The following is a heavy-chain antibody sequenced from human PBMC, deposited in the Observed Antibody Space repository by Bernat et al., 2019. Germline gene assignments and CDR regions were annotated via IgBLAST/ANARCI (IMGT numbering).Heavy chain of an antibody. J-gene: IGHJ6*02. CDR2: ISGSGGRT. CDR3: AKSGDTAMNYYYYGMDV. CDR1: GFTFSSYA. V-gene: IGHV3-23*01. D-gene: IGHD5-18*01. Sequence: EVQLLESGGGLVQPGGSLRLSCAASGFTFSSYAMSWVRQAPGKGLEWVSAISGSGGRTYYAESVKGRFTIARDNSKNTLYLQMNSLRAEDTAVYYCAKSGDTAMNYYYYGMDVWGQGTTVTVSS.